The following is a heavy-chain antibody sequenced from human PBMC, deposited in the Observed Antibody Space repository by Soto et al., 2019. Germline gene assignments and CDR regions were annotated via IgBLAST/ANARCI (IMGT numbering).Heavy chain of an antibody. CDR3: AKDHSGSGSYMATYWFDP. D-gene: IGHD1-26*01. Sequence: GGSLRLSCAASGFTFSSYGMHWVRQAPGKGLEWVAVISYDGSNKYYADSVKGRFTISRDNSKNTLYLQMNSLRAEDTAVYYCAKDHSGSGSYMATYWFDPWGQGTLVTVSS. CDR2: ISYDGSNK. J-gene: IGHJ5*02. CDR1: GFTFSSYG. V-gene: IGHV3-30*18.